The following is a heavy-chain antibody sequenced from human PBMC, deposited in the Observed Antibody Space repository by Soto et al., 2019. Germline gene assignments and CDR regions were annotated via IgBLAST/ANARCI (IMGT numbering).Heavy chain of an antibody. D-gene: IGHD2-2*02. CDR1: GFTFSSYA. V-gene: IGHV3-30-3*01. Sequence: HPGGSLRLSCAASGFTFSSYAMHWVRQAPGKGLEWVAVISYDGSNKYYADSVKGRFTISRDNSKNTLYLQMNSLRAEDTAVYYCATDIVVVPAAISSAVFDYWGQGTLVTVSS. CDR3: ATDIVVVPAAISSAVFDY. J-gene: IGHJ4*02. CDR2: ISYDGSNK.